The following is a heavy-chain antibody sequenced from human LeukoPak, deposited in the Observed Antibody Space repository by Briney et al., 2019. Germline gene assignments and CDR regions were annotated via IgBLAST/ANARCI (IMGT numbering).Heavy chain of an antibody. CDR1: GFTFSSYW. D-gene: IGHD2-15*01. CDR2: INSDGSNT. Sequence: GGSLRLSCAASGFTFSSYWMHWVRQAPGKGLVWVSRINSDGSNTSYADSVKGRFTISRDNAKNTLYLQMNSLRAEDTAVYYCAPGGYCSGGSCYKEYFQHWGQGTLVTVSS. V-gene: IGHV3-74*01. J-gene: IGHJ1*01. CDR3: APGGYCSGGSCYKEYFQH.